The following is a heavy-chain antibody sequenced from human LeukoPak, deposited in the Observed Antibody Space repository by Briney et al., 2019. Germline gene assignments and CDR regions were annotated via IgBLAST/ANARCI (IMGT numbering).Heavy chain of an antibody. Sequence: GGSLRLSCAASGFTFSRYGMHWVRQAPGKGLKWVAFIWDDGSNKDYEDSVKGRFTISRDNSKNTLYLQMNSLIVEDTAIYYCARDSGRYNYGPYHYWGQGILVTVSS. V-gene: IGHV3-33*01. CDR3: ARDSGRYNYGPYHY. D-gene: IGHD5-18*01. CDR1: GFTFSRYG. J-gene: IGHJ4*02. CDR2: IWDDGSNK.